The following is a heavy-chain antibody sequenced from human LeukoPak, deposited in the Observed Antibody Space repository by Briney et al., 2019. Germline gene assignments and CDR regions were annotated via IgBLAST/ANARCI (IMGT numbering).Heavy chain of an antibody. CDR1: GFAFSSYA. Sequence: GGSLRLSCAASGFAFSSYAMSWVRQAPGKGLEWVSSIRGSGATTFHADSVKGRFTISRDNSKNTLDLQMNGLRSEDTAVYYCAQGARADTFWYFDLWGRGILVTVSS. CDR3: AQGARADTFWYFDL. D-gene: IGHD3-16*01. V-gene: IGHV3-23*01. J-gene: IGHJ2*01. CDR2: IRGSGATT.